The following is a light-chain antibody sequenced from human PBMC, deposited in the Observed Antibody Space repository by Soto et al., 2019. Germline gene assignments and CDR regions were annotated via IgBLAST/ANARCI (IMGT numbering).Light chain of an antibody. CDR2: EVS. J-gene: IGLJ3*02. Sequence: QSALTQPPSASGSPGQSVTISCTGTSSDVGGYNYVSWYQKNPGKAPKFMIYEVSKRPSGVPDRFSGSKSGNTASLTVSGLQAEDEADYYCSSYAGSNNWVFGGGTKLPVL. CDR1: SSDVGGYNY. CDR3: SSYAGSNNWV. V-gene: IGLV2-8*01.